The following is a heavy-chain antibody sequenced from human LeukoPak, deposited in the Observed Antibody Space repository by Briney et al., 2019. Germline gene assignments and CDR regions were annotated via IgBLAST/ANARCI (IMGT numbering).Heavy chain of an antibody. Sequence: GGSLRLSCAASGFTFSGSAMHWVRQASGKGLEWVGRIRSKANSYATAYAASVKGRFTISRDDSKNTAYLQMNSLKTEDTAVYYCARGNAGGDYWGRGTLVTVSS. CDR3: ARGNAGGDY. CDR1: GFTFSGSA. D-gene: IGHD1-1*01. J-gene: IGHJ4*02. V-gene: IGHV3-73*01. CDR2: IRSKANSYAT.